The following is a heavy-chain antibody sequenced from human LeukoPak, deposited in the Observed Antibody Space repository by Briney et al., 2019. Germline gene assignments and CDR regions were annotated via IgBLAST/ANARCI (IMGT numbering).Heavy chain of an antibody. CDR2: TSYDGSYK. J-gene: IGHJ5*02. D-gene: IGHD1-7*01. V-gene: IGHV3-30*03. CDR1: GFTFSTYW. CDR3: ARDGVKLELYNWFDP. Sequence: GGSLRLSCSASGFTFSTYWMSWVRQAPGKGLEWVAVTSYDGSYKYYADSVKGRFTISRDNSKNTLYLQMNSLRAEDTAVYYCARDGVKLELYNWFDPWGQGTLVTVSS.